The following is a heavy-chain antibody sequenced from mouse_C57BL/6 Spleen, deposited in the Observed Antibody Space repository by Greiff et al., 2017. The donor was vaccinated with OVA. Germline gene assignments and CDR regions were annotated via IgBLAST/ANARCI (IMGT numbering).Heavy chain of an antibody. J-gene: IGHJ2*01. CDR1: GFTFSDYY. V-gene: IGHV5-16*01. D-gene: IGHD4-1*01. CDR3: ARVDWDAGYYFDY. Sequence: EVMLVESEGGLVQPGSSMKLSCTASGFTFSDYYMAWVRQVPEKGLEWVANINYDGSSTYYLDSLKSRFIISRDNAKNILYLQMSSLKSEDTATYYCARVDWDAGYYFDYWGQGTTLTVSS. CDR2: INYDGSST.